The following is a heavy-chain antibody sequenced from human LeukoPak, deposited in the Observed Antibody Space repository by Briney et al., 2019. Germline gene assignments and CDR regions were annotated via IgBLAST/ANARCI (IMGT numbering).Heavy chain of an antibody. Sequence: SQTLSLTCAISGDSVSSNSAAWNWIRQSPSRGLEWLGRAFYRSKWYNDYAVSVKSRITIKPDTSKDQFSLQLNSVTPEDTAVYYCAREFTIIGGIINPFDYWGQGALVTVSS. V-gene: IGHV6-1*01. D-gene: IGHD3-10*01. CDR2: AFYRSKWYN. J-gene: IGHJ4*02. CDR3: AREFTIIGGIINPFDY. CDR1: GDSVSSNSAA.